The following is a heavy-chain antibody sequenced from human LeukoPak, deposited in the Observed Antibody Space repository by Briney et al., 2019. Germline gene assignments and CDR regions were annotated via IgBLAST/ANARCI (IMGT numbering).Heavy chain of an antibody. CDR1: GGSFSGYY. D-gene: IGHD2/OR15-2a*01. CDR2: INHSGST. V-gene: IGHV4-34*01. J-gene: IGHJ3*02. CDR3: ASGIDSMADGAFDI. Sequence: SETLSLTCAVYGGSFSGYYWSWIRQPPGKGLEWIGEINHSGSTNYNPSLKSRVAISVDTSKNQFSLKLSSVTAADTAVYYCASGIDSMADGAFDIWGQGTMVTVSS.